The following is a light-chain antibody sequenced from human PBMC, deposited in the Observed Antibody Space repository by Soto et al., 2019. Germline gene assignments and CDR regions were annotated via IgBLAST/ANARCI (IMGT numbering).Light chain of an antibody. J-gene: IGLJ3*02. Sequence: QSPLTQPASVSGSPGQSITISCTGTNSDVGGYDRVSWYQHHPGKAPRLLIFEVYNRPSGISDRFSGSKSGDTASLTISGLQAEDEADYYCISYIPSTTTHWVFGGGTKVTVL. CDR1: NSDVGGYDR. CDR3: ISYIPSTTTHWV. V-gene: IGLV2-14*01. CDR2: EVY.